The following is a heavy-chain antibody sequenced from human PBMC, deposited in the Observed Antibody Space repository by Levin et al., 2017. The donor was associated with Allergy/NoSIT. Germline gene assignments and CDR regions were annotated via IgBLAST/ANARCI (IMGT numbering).Heavy chain of an antibody. CDR3: ARGKNAMNFWSGENWFDP. J-gene: IGHJ5*02. V-gene: IGHV3-30*04. CDR2: ISYDGSNK. CDR1: GFTFSSYA. D-gene: IGHD3-3*01. Sequence: PGGSLRLSCAASGFTFSSYAMHWVRQAPGKGLEWVAVISYDGSNKYYADSVKGRFTISRDNSKNTLYLQMNSLRAEDTAVYYCARGKNAMNFWSGENWFDPWGQGTLVTVSS.